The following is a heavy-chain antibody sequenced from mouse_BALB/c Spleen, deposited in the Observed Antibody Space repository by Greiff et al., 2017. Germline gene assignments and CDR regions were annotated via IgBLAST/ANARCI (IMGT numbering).Heavy chain of an antibody. J-gene: IGHJ4*01. CDR1: GYTFTSYV. CDR3: AIYYGSNYDAMDY. Sequence: VQLQQSGPELVKPGASVKMSCKASGYTFTSYVMHWVKQKPGQGLEWIGYINPYNDGTKYNEKFKGKATLTSDKSSSTAYMELSSLTSEDSAVYYCAIYYGSNYDAMDYWGQGTSVTVSS. D-gene: IGHD1-1*01. V-gene: IGHV1-14*01. CDR2: INPYNDGT.